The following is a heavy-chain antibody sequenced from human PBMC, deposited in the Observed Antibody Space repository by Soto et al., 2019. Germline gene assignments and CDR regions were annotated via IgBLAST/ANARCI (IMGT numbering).Heavy chain of an antibody. V-gene: IGHV5-51*01. CDR3: ARRKTKGDYYYYYGMDV. CDR2: IYPGDSDT. CDR1: GYSFATYW. J-gene: IGHJ6*02. Sequence: PGESLKISCKGSGYSFATYWIGWVRQMPGKGLEWMGIIYPGDSDTRYSPSFQGQVTISADKSISTAYLQWSSLKASDTAMYYCARRKTKGDYYYYYGMDVWGQGTTVTVSS.